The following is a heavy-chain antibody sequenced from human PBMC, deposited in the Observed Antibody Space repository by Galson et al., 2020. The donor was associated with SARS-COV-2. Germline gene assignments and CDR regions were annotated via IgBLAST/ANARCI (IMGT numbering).Heavy chain of an antibody. Sequence: GGYLRLSCAASGFTFSSYAMHWVRQAPGKGLEWVAVISYDGSNKYYADSVKGRFTISRDNSKNTLYLQMNSLRAEDTAVYYCAGSTNYYYYYYMDVWCKGTTVTVSS. J-gene: IGHJ6*03. CDR1: GFTFSSYA. V-gene: IGHV3-30*01. D-gene: IGHD5-12*01. CDR2: ISYDGSNK. CDR3: AGSTNYYYYYYMDV.